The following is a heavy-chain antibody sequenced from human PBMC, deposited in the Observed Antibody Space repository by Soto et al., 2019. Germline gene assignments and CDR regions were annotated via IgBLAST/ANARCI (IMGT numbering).Heavy chain of an antibody. D-gene: IGHD1-1*01. CDR1: GFTFDDYA. CDR2: LSWNSGRI. CDR3: AKDRDPGETTDGGEYFDY. V-gene: IGHV3-9*01. J-gene: IGHJ4*02. Sequence: EVQLVESGGGLVKPGGSLRLACAASGFTFDDYAMHWVRQAPGKGLEWVSGLSWNSGRIGYADSVKGRFTISRDNAKNSLYLEMNSLRADDTALYYCAKDRDPGETTDGGEYFDYWGQGTLVTVSS.